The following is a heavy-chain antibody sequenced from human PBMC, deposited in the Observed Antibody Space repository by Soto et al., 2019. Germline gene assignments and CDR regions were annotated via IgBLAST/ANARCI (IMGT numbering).Heavy chain of an antibody. CDR1: GGSISSGDYY. CDR3: ARGTYSAAGGYYFDY. Sequence: QVQLQESGPGLVKPSQTLSLTCTVPGGSISSGDYYWSWIRQPPGKGLEWLGYIYYSGSTYYNPSLKSQVTISVDTSKNQFSLKLSSVTAADTAVYYCARGTYSAAGGYYFDYWGQGTLVTVSS. V-gene: IGHV4-30-4*01. CDR2: IYYSGST. J-gene: IGHJ4*02. D-gene: IGHD2-15*01.